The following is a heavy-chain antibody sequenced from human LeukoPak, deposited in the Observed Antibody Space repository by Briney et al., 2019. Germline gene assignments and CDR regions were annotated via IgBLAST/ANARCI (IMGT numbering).Heavy chain of an antibody. CDR1: GLTFSDYT. V-gene: IGHV3-23*01. CDR2: ISSSGIST. D-gene: IGHD5-18*01. Sequence: PGGSLRLSCEASGLTFSDYTMSWVRQAPGRGLEWVSSISSSGISTYYADSVKGRFTISRDKSKNTLSLQMRSLRGEDTAIYYCAKGDTGMIRRYYFGNWGQGTLVTVSS. J-gene: IGHJ4*02. CDR3: AKGDTGMIRRYYFGN.